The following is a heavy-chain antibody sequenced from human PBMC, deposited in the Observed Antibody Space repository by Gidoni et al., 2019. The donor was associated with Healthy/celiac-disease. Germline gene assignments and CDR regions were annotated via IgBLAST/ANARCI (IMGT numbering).Heavy chain of an antibody. CDR2: IYHSGST. CDR1: GYSISSGYY. J-gene: IGHJ3*02. D-gene: IGHD2-15*01. Sequence: QVQLQESGPGLVKPSETLSLTCAVSGYSISSGYYWGCLRQPPGKGLEWIGSIYHSGSTYYNPSLKSRVTISVDTSKNQFSLKLSSVTAADTAVYYCARVRWYCSGGSCYSLARGAFDIWGQGTMVTVSS. CDR3: ARVRWYCSGGSCYSLARGAFDI. V-gene: IGHV4-38-2*01.